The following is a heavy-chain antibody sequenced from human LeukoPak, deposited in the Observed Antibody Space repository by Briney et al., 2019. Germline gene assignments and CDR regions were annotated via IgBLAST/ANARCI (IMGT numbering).Heavy chain of an antibody. CDR1: GFTFSTYW. CDR2: INQDGSEN. Sequence: PGGSLRLSCAASGFTFSTYWMTWVRQAPGKGLEWVGNINQDGSENYYVDSVKGRFTISRDNAEKSLYLQMDSLRVDDTAVYYCARVGTWELQRVFDNWGQGTLVTVSS. V-gene: IGHV3-7*01. CDR3: ARVGTWELQRVFDN. J-gene: IGHJ4*02. D-gene: IGHD1-26*01.